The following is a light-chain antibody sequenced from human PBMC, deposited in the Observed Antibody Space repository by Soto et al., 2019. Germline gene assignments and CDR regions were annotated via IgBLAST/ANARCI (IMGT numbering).Light chain of an antibody. V-gene: IGKV2-28*01. J-gene: IGKJ5*01. CDR2: LGS. CDR3: MQALQTLPIT. Sequence: DILITPYTRSLPVTPGEPASISCTSSQSLLYSNGYNYLDWYLQKPGQSPQLLIYLGSNRASGVPDRFSGSGSGTDFTLKISRVEAEDVGVYYCMQALQTLPITFGQGTRLEIK. CDR1: QSLLYSNGYNY.